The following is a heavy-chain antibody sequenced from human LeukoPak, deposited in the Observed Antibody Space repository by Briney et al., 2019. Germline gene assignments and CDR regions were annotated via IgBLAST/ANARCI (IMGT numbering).Heavy chain of an antibody. Sequence: GGSLRLSCAASGFTFSSYGMSWVRQAPGKGLEWVSAISGSGGSTYCADSAKGRFTISRDNSKNTLYLQMNSLRAEDTAVYYCAKAGDYGSGSPPEFDYWGQGTLVTVSS. V-gene: IGHV3-23*01. CDR1: GFTFSSYG. CDR3: AKAGDYGSGSPPEFDY. J-gene: IGHJ4*02. CDR2: ISGSGGST. D-gene: IGHD3-10*01.